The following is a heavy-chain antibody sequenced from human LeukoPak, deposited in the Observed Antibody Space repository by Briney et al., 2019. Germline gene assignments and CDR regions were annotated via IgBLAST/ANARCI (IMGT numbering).Heavy chain of an antibody. D-gene: IGHD3-22*01. CDR3: ARNRGSSGYYFWAHIDY. CDR2: IYYSWCT. CDR1: GGSISSGGYY. Sequence: SETLSLTCTVSGGSISSGGYYWSWIRQHPGKGLEWIGYIYYSWCTYYNPSLKSRVTISVDTSKNHFSLKLSSVTAADTAVYYCARNRGSSGYYFWAHIDYWGQGTLVTVSS. V-gene: IGHV4-31*03. J-gene: IGHJ4*02.